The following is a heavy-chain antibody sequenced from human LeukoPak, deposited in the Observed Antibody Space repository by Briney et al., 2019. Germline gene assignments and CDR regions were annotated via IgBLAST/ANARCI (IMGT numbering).Heavy chain of an antibody. J-gene: IGHJ5*02. CDR3: ARVRGEDCSSTCCYSVWFDP. V-gene: IGHV1-18*01. CDR1: GYTFTSYG. Sequence: GASVKVSCKASGYTFTSYGISWVRQAPGQGLEWMGWISAYNGNTNYAQKLQGRVTMTTDTSTSTAYMELRSLRSDDTAVYYCARVRGEDCSSTCCYSVWFDPWGQGTLVTVSS. D-gene: IGHD2-2*01. CDR2: ISAYNGNT.